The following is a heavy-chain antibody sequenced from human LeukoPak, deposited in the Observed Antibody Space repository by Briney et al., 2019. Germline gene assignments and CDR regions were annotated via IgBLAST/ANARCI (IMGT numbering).Heavy chain of an antibody. CDR3: AKEGSGWYNFDY. V-gene: IGHV3-23*01. Sequence: PGGSLRLSCAASGFTSSSSAMSWVRQAPGRGLEWLSAISGSGGTTYYADSVKGRFTISRDNFRTTLYLQLNSLRAEDTALYYCAKEGSGWYNFDYWGQGTLVTVSS. D-gene: IGHD6-13*01. CDR1: GFTSSSSA. CDR2: ISGSGGTT. J-gene: IGHJ4*02.